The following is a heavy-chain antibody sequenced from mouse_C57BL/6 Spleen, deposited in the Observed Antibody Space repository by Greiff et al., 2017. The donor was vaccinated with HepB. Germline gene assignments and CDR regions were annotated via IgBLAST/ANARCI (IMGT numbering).Heavy chain of an antibody. CDR1: GYTFTSYW. CDR3: ARSGGWLYFDY. V-gene: IGHV1-7*01. J-gene: IGHJ2*01. D-gene: IGHD2-3*01. Sequence: VQLQESGAELAKPGASVKLSCKASGYTFTSYWMHWVKQRPGQGLEWIGYINPSSGNTKYNQKFKDKATLTADNSSSTAYMQLSRLSYEDSAVYDFARSGGWLYFDYWAQGTTLTVSS. CDR2: INPSSGNT.